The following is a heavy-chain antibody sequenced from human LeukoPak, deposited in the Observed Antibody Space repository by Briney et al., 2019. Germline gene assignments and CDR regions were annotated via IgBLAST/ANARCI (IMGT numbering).Heavy chain of an antibody. CDR2: INHSGST. D-gene: IGHD4-17*01. J-gene: IGHJ6*02. CDR3: ARGKLMTTVTNYYYGMDV. Sequence: SETLSLTCAVYGGSFSGYYWSWIRQPPGKGLEWIGEINHSGSTNYNPSLKSRVTTSVDTSKNQFSLKLSSVTAADTAVYYCARGKLMTTVTNYYYGMDVWGQGTTVTVS. CDR1: GGSFSGYY. V-gene: IGHV4-34*01.